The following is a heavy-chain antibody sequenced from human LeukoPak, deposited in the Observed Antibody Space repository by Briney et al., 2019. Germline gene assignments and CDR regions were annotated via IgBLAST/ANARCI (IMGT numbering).Heavy chain of an antibody. CDR2: ISWNSGSI. J-gene: IGHJ4*02. V-gene: IGHV3-9*01. Sequence: AGRSLRLSCAASGFTFDDYAMHWVRQAPGKGLEWVSGISWNSGSIGYADSVKGRFTISRDNAKNSLYLQMNSLRAEDTALYYCVRGYSYGYRFDYWGQGTLVTVSS. CDR3: VRGYSYGYRFDY. D-gene: IGHD5-18*01. CDR1: GFTFDDYA.